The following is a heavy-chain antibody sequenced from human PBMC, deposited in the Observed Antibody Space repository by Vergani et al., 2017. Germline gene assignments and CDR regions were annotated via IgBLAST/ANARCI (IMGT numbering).Heavy chain of an antibody. D-gene: IGHD2-15*01. CDR2: INHSGST. J-gene: IGHJ5*02. CDR3: ARGRLGVVVVASAGXFDP. CDR1: GGSFSGYY. Sequence: QVQLQQWGAGLLKPSETLSLTCAVYGGSFSGYYWSWIRQPPGKGLEWIGEINHSGSTNYNPSLKSRVTISVDTSKNQFSLKLSSVTAADTAVYYCARGRLGVVVVASAGXFDPWGQGTLVTVSS. V-gene: IGHV4-34*01.